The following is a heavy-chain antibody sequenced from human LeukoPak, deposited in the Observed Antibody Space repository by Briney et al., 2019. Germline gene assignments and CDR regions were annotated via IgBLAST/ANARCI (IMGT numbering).Heavy chain of an antibody. J-gene: IGHJ4*02. Sequence: QASETLSLTCTVSGGSISSYYWSWIRQPAGKGLEWIGRIYTSGSTNYNPSLKSRVTMSVDTSKNQFTLKLSSVTAADTAVYYCARDQEDMDTVLYRDWGQGTLVTVSS. CDR2: IYTSGST. CDR3: ARDQEDMDTVLYRD. V-gene: IGHV4-4*07. CDR1: GGSISSYY. D-gene: IGHD5-18*01.